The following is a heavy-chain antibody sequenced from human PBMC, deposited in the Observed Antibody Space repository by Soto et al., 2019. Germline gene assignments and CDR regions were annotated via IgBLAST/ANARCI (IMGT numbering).Heavy chain of an antibody. CDR3: AKMDSGGYSYGSAYYDILTGYSLVDY. CDR1: GFTFSSYA. J-gene: IGHJ4*02. Sequence: GGSLRLSCAASGFTFSSYAMSWVRQAPGKGLEWVSAISGSGGSTYYADSVKGRFTISRDNSKNTLYLQMNSLRAEDTAVYYCAKMDSGGYSYGSAYYDILTGYSLVDYWGQGTLVTVSS. V-gene: IGHV3-23*01. CDR2: ISGSGGST. D-gene: IGHD3-9*01.